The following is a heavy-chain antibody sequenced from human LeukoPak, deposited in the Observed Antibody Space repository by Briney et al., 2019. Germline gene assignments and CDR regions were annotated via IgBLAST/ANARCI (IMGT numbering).Heavy chain of an antibody. CDR1: GGSFSGYY. D-gene: IGHD6-13*01. Sequence: SETLSLTCAVYGGSFSGYYWSWIRQPPGKGLEWIGEINHSGSTTYNPSLKSRVTISVDTSKNQFSLKLSSVTAADTAVYYCARSFSSSWSSPWGQGTLVTVSS. CDR3: ARSFSSSWSSP. V-gene: IGHV4-34*01. J-gene: IGHJ5*02. CDR2: INHSGST.